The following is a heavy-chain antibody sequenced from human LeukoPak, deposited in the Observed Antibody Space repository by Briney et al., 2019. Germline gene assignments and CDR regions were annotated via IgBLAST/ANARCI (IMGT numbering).Heavy chain of an antibody. CDR3: ARDPGVVAFHYFDF. CDR1: GFTFSSHA. D-gene: IGHD3-3*01. V-gene: IGHV3-23*01. CDR2: IGGLGSST. J-gene: IGHJ4*02. Sequence: GGSLRLSCAASGFTFSSHAMAWVRQAPGKGLGWVSAIGGLGSSTYYGDSVKGRFTISRDNSKNTVYLQMDSLRVEDTAVYYCARDPGVVAFHYFDFWGQGTLITVSS.